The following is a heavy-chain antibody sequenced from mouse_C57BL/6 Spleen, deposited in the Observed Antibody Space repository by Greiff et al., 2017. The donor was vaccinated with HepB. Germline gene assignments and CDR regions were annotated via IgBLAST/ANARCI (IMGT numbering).Heavy chain of an antibody. J-gene: IGHJ2*01. V-gene: IGHV1-18*01. D-gene: IGHD2-1*01. CDR1: GYTFTDYN. CDR2: INPNNGGT. Sequence: EVQLQQSGPELVKPGASVKIPCKASGYTFTDYNMDWVKQSHGKSLEWIGDINPNNGGTIYNQKFKGKATLTVDKSSSTAYMELRSLTSEDTAVYYCARYLYFSYYFDYWGQGTTLTVSS. CDR3: ARYLYFSYYFDY.